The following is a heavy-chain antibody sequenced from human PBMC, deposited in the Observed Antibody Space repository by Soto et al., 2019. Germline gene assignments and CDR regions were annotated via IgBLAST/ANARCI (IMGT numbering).Heavy chain of an antibody. V-gene: IGHV5-51*01. Sequence: GESLKISCKGSGYSFTSYWIGWVRQMPGKGLEWMGIIYPGDSDTRYSPSFQGQVTISADKSISTAYLQWSSLKASDTAMYYCARGTGITGTIYGMGVWGQGTTVTVSS. J-gene: IGHJ6*02. D-gene: IGHD1-7*01. CDR3: ARGTGITGTIYGMGV. CDR1: GYSFTSYW. CDR2: IYPGDSDT.